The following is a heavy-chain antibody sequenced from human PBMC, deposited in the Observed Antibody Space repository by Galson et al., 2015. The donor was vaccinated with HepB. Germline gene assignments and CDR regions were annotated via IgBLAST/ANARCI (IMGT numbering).Heavy chain of an antibody. D-gene: IGHD3-3*01. CDR1: GYTFTGYY. V-gene: IGHV1-2*02. CDR2: INPNSGGT. J-gene: IGHJ3*02. CDR3: ARPDFWSGYNIPVGAFDI. Sequence: PVKVSCKASGYTFTGYYMHWVRQAPGQGLEWMGWINPNSGGTNYAQKFQGRVTMTRDTSISTAYMELSRLRSDNTAVYYCARPDFWSGYNIPVGAFDIWGQGTMDTGSS.